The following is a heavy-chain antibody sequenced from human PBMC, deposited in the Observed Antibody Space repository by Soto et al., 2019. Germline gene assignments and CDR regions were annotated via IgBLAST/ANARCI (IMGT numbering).Heavy chain of an antibody. CDR3: ARAEVLSSSWYWDYYYGMDV. V-gene: IGHV6-1*01. D-gene: IGHD6-13*01. CDR1: GDSVSSNSAA. J-gene: IGHJ6*02. CDR2: TYYRSKWYN. Sequence: PSQTLSLTCTISGDSVSSNSAAWNWIRQSPSRGLEWLGRTYYRSKWYNDYAVSVKSRITINPDTSKNKFSLQLNSVTPEDTAVFYCARAEVLSSSWYWDYYYGMDVWGQGTTVTVSS.